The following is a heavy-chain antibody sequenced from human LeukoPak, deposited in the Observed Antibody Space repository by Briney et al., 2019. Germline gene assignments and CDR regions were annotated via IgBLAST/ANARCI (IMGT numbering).Heavy chain of an antibody. V-gene: IGHV1-2*02. CDR2: SNPNSGGT. CDR1: GYTFTGYY. J-gene: IGHJ4*02. Sequence: SVKVSCKASGYTFTGYYMHWGRQTPAHGLEWMGCSNPNSGGTNYAQKFQGRVTMTRDTSISTAYMELSRLRSDDTAVYYCARAPSIRVITNFDYWGQGTVVSVSS. CDR3: ARAPSIRVITNFDY. D-gene: IGHD3-16*02.